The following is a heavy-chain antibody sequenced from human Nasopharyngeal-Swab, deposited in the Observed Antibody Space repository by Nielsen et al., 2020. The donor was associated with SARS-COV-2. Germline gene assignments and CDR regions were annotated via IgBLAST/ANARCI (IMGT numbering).Heavy chain of an antibody. CDR2: MNSDGSTI. CDR3: ATAGNYRFDN. V-gene: IGHV3-74*01. D-gene: IGHD3-16*02. J-gene: IGHJ4*01. CDR1: GFTFSSSW. Sequence: GVLKISCAASGFTFSSSWMHWIRQDPGKGLVWVARMNSDGSTINYGDSVMGRFIISRDNAKNMLYLQMHSLRAEDTAVYYCATAGNYRFDNWGHGTLVTVSS.